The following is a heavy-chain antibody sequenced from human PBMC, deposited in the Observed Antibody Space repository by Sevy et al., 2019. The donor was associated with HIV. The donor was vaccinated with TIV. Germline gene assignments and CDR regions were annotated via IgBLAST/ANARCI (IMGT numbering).Heavy chain of an antibody. J-gene: IGHJ4*02. CDR2: ISSNGGST. V-gene: IGHV3-64D*06. CDR3: VKEFRPNLRYFEWLLSN. D-gene: IGHD3-9*01. CDR1: GFTFSSYA. Sequence: GGSLRLSCSASGFTFSSYAMHWVRQAPGKGLEYVSAISSNGGSTYYADSVKGRFAISRDNSKNTLYLQMSSLRAEDAAVYYCVKEFRPNLRYFEWLLSNWGQGTLVTVSS.